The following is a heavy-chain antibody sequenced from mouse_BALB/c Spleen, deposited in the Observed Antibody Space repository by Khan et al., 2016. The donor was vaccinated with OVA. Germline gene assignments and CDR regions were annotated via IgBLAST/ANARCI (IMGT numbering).Heavy chain of an antibody. CDR3: AREGDDGGLAY. CDR1: GFTFSDYY. D-gene: IGHD2-3*01. Sequence: EVELVESGGGLVQPGGSLKLSCATSGFTFSDYYMYWVRQTPEKGLEWVAYISNRGSTTYYPDTVRGRFTISRDNAKNTLYLQMSRLKSEDTAMXYCAREGDDGGLAYWGQGTLVTVSA. V-gene: IGHV5-12*02. J-gene: IGHJ3*01. CDR2: ISNRGSTT.